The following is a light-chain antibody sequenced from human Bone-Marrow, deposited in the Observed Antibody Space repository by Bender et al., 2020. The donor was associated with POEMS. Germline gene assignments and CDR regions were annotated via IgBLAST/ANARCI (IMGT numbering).Light chain of an antibody. CDR2: TNN. J-gene: IGLJ3*02. CDR3: CSYADNSVWV. V-gene: IGLV1-44*01. Sequence: QSVLTPPPSVSGTPGQRVTISCSGSGSNIGGYPVNWYQQLPGTAPRLLIYTNNERPSGVSNRFSGSKSDNTASLTISGLQAEDEADFYCCSYADNSVWVFGGGTKLTVL. CDR1: GSNIGGYP.